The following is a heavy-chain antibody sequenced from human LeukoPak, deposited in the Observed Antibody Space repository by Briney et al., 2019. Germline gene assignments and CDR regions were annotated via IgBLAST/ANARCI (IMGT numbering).Heavy chain of an antibody. CDR2: IYYSGST. J-gene: IGHJ4*02. CDR3: ARRGDYYGSGSYPFDY. CDR1: GGSISSSGYY. Sequence: SETLSLTCTVSGGSISSSGYYWGWIRQPPGKGLEGIGSIYYSGSTYYHPSLKSRVTISVATSKNQFSLKLRSGTAADTAVYYCARRGDYYGSGSYPFDYWGQGPLVTVSS. D-gene: IGHD3-10*01. V-gene: IGHV4-39*01.